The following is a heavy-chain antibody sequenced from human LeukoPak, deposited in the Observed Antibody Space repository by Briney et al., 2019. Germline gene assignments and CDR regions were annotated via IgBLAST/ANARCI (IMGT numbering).Heavy chain of an antibody. Sequence: ASVKVSCKVSGYTFTDYYMHLVQQAPGKGLEWMGLVDPEDGETIYAEKFQGRVTITADTSTDTAYMELSSLRSEDTAVYYCATDLQSSIAVGNWGQGTLVTVSS. CDR3: ATDLQSSIAVGN. CDR1: GYTFTDYY. V-gene: IGHV1-69-2*01. CDR2: VDPEDGET. D-gene: IGHD6-19*01. J-gene: IGHJ4*02.